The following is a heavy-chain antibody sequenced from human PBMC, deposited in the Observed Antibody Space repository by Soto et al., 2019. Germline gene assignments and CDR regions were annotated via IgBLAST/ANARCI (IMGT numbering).Heavy chain of an antibody. J-gene: IGHJ6*02. Sequence: LSLTCAVYGGSFSGYYWSWIRQPPGKGLEWIGEINHSGSTNYNPSLKSRVTISVDTSKNQFSLKLSSVTAADTAVYYCARGGYSYGMDVWGQGTTVTVSS. CDR1: GGSFSGYY. D-gene: IGHD5-18*01. V-gene: IGHV4-34*01. CDR2: INHSGST. CDR3: ARGGYSYGMDV.